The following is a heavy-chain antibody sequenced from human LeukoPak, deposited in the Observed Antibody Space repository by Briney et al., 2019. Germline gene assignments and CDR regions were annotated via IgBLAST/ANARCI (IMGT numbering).Heavy chain of an antibody. CDR1: GYAFTSYG. V-gene: IGHV1-18*01. CDR3: ARGDGVVVPAAISV. Sequence: GASVKVSCKASGYAFTSYGISWVRQAPGQGLEWMGWISAYNGNTNYAQKLQGRVTMTTDTSTSTAYMELRSLRSDDTAVYYCARGDGVVVPAAISVWGQGTLVTVSS. J-gene: IGHJ4*02. D-gene: IGHD2-2*01. CDR2: ISAYNGNT.